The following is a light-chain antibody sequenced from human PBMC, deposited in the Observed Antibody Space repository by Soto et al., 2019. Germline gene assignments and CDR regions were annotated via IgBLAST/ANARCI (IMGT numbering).Light chain of an antibody. V-gene: IGKV1-5*01. CDR2: DAS. CDR3: QQYNSFPYT. CDR1: QTISTW. J-gene: IGKJ2*01. Sequence: DIQVTQSPPTLSASVGDRVTITCRASQTISTWMAWYQQKPGKAPKLLVYDASTLQSGVASRFSGSGSGTEFTLTISSLQPDDFAAYYCQQYNSFPYTFGQGTKVDIK.